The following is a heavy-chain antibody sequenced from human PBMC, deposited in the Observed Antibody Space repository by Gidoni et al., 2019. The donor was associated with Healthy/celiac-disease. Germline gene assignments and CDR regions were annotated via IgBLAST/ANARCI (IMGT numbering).Heavy chain of an antibody. CDR1: GFTFSSYS. D-gene: IGHD3-22*01. J-gene: IGHJ4*02. CDR2: ITYDGNNK. CDR3: ARVPSYYYDSSGTFDY. V-gene: IGHV3-30-3*01. Sequence: QVQLVESGGGVVQPARSLRLSCAASGFTFSSYSMHWVRQAPGKGLGWGAVITYDGNNKYDADSVKGRFTIARDNAKNTLYLQRNSLRAEDTAVYYCARVPSYYYDSSGTFDYWGQGTLVTVSS.